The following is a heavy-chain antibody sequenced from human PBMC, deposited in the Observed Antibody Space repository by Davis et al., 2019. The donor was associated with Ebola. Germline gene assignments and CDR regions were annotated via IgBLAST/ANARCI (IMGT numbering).Heavy chain of an antibody. J-gene: IGHJ4*02. V-gene: IGHV3-66*01. CDR2: IYSDTTGGST. CDR1: GFTVRSYF. Sequence: GGSLRLSCAASGFTVRSYFMTWVRQGPGKGLEWVSAIYSDTTGGSTYYADSVKGRFTISRDNSKNTLFLQMNSLRVGDTAMYWCARVLPHYYDAGGFYQWGQGTLVTVSS. CDR3: ARVLPHYYDAGGFYQ. D-gene: IGHD3-16*01.